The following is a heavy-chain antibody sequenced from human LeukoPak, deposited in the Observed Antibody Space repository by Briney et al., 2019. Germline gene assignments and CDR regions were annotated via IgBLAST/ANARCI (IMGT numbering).Heavy chain of an antibody. J-gene: IGHJ4*02. CDR2: ISSGGSYI. V-gene: IGHV3-21*01. CDR3: ARAVVGSGYDYFDY. D-gene: IGHD5-12*01. CDR1: GFTFSNYN. Sequence: GGSLRLSCAASGFTFSNYNMNWVRQAPGKGLEWVSFISSGGSYIYYTDSVRGRFTISRDNAKNSLFLQMNSLRAEDTAVYFCARAVVGSGYDYFDYWGQGTLVTVSS.